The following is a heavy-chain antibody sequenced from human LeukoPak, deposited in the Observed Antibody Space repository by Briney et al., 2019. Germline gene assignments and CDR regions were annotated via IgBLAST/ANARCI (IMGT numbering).Heavy chain of an antibody. V-gene: IGHV3-53*05. D-gene: IGHD1-26*01. Sequence: GGSLRLSCAASGFTVTGNDMNWVRQAPGKGLEWVSLIYAGGGGSAYYADSVRGRFTGSRDDSKNTLDLQINSLKPDDTAIYYCLRQGVGSPPRWGQGTLVTVSS. CDR1: GFTVTGND. CDR3: LRQGVGSPPR. J-gene: IGHJ4*02. CDR2: IYAGGGGSA.